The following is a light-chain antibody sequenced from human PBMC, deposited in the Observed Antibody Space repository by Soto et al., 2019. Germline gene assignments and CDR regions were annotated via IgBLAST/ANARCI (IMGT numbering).Light chain of an antibody. CDR2: GAY. CDR3: QQYGNAPFT. Sequence: EIVLTQSPATMSVSPGERATLSCRASQSVSTNLAWYQQKPGQPPRLLIYGAYTRATDIPARFSGSGSGTDFTLTISRLEPEDFAVYYCQQYGNAPFTFGPGTKWIS. J-gene: IGKJ3*01. V-gene: IGKV3-15*01. CDR1: QSVSTN.